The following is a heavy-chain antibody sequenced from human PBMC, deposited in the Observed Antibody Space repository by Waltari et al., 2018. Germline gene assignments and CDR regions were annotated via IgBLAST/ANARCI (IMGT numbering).Heavy chain of an antibody. CDR2: ISSSSSYI. V-gene: IGHV3-21*01. CDR1: GFTFSSYS. Sequence: EVQLVESGGGLVKPGGSLRLSCAASGFTFSSYSMNWVRQAPGKGLEWVSSISSSSSYIYDAGSGKGGFTISRDNAKNSLYRQMNSLRAEDTAVYYGARDQAEAPPYCSGGSCYSDYYYYYMDVWGKGTTVTVSS. D-gene: IGHD2-15*01. J-gene: IGHJ6*03. CDR3: ARDQAEAPPYCSGGSCYSDYYYYYMDV.